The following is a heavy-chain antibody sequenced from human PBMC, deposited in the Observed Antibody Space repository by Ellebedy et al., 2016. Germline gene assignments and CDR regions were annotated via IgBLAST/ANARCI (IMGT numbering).Heavy chain of an antibody. Sequence: ASVKVSXXASGYTFTGYYMHWVRQAPGQGLEWMGWINPNSGGTNYAQKFQGWVTMTRDTSISTAYMELSRLRSDDTAVYYCARGRGPAVEDCWGQGTLVTVSS. CDR3: ARGRGPAVEDC. D-gene: IGHD6-19*01. J-gene: IGHJ4*02. CDR1: GYTFTGYY. CDR2: INPNSGGT. V-gene: IGHV1-2*04.